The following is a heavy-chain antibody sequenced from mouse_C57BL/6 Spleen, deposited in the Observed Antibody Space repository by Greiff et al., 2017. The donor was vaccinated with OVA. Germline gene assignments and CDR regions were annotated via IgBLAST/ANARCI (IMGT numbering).Heavy chain of an antibody. Sequence: EVKLVESGGGLVQPGGSLKLSCAASGFTFSDYYMYWVRQTPEKRLEWVAYISNGGGSTYYPDTVKGRFTISRDNAKNTLYLQMSRLKSEDTAMYYCARQRYYCSYWYFDVWGTGTTVTVSS. D-gene: IGHD1-1*01. CDR2: ISNGGGST. CDR3: ARQRYYCSYWYFDV. V-gene: IGHV5-12*01. CDR1: GFTFSDYY. J-gene: IGHJ1*03.